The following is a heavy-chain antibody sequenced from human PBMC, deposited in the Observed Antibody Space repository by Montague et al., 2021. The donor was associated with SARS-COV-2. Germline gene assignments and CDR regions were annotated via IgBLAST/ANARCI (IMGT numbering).Heavy chain of an antibody. CDR2: IYYSGST. V-gene: IGHV4-39*01. Sequence: SETLSLTCTVSGGSISSSSYYWGWIRQPPGKGLEWIGSIYYSGSTYYXPSLKSRVTISVDTSKNQFPLKLSSVTAADTAVYYCARTEIQVWSRRWFDPWGQGTLVTVSS. CDR3: ARTEIQVWSRRWFDP. CDR1: GGSISSSSYY. J-gene: IGHJ5*02. D-gene: IGHD5-18*01.